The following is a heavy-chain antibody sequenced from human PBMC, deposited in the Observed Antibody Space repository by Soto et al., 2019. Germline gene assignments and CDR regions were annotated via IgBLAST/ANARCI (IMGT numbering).Heavy chain of an antibody. CDR2: ISAYDGNT. J-gene: IGHJ6*02. CDR3: ARGIRGPTRTIYYYYYYGMDV. Sequence: ASVKVSCKASGGTFSSHGISWVRQAPGQGLEWMGWISAYDGNTNYAQKLQDRVTMTTDTSTSTVYMELRSLRSDDTAVYYCARGIRGPTRTIYYYYYYGMDVWGQGTTVTVSS. CDR1: GGTFSSHG. V-gene: IGHV1-18*01.